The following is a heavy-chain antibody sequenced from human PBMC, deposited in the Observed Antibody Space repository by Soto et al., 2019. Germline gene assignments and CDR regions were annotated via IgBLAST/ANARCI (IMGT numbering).Heavy chain of an antibody. CDR2: IYSGGST. Sequence: GGSLRLSCAASGFTVSSNYMSWVRQAPGKGLEWVSVIYSGGSTYYSDSCEGRFTISKGNSKNTLYLQMNSLRAEDTAVYYCATTSWHFGSVDYWRQGTLVTVSS. CDR3: ATTSWHFGSVDY. J-gene: IGHJ4*02. CDR1: GFTVSSNY. D-gene: IGHD3-3*01. V-gene: IGHV3-53*01.